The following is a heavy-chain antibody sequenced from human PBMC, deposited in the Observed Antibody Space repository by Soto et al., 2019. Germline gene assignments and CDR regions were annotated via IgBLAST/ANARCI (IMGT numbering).Heavy chain of an antibody. J-gene: IGHJ5*02. Sequence: SETLSLTCTVSGGSISSGDYYWSWIRQPPGRGLEWIGYIYYSGSTYYNPSLKSRVTISVDTSKNQFSLKLSSVTAADTAVYYCARLYYDILTGYAAWFDPWGQGTLVTVSS. CDR3: ARLYYDILTGYAAWFDP. D-gene: IGHD3-9*01. CDR2: IYYSGST. CDR1: GGSISSGDYY. V-gene: IGHV4-30-4*01.